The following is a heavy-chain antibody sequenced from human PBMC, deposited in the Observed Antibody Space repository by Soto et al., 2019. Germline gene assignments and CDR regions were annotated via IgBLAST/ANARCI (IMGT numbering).Heavy chain of an antibody. V-gene: IGHV2-5*02. Sequence: QITLKESGPTLVKPTQTLTLTCTFSGFSLSTSGVGVGWIRQPPGKALEWLALLYWDDDKRYSPSLKSRLTITKDTSKTQVVLTMTNMDPVDTATYYCAHSLIPNWGSRGAFDYWGQGTLVTVSS. D-gene: IGHD7-27*01. CDR3: AHSLIPNWGSRGAFDY. J-gene: IGHJ4*02. CDR1: GFSLSTSGVG. CDR2: LYWDDDK.